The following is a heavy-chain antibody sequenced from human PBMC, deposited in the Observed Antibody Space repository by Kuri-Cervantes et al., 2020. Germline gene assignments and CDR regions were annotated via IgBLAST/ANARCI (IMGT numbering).Heavy chain of an antibody. CDR1: GFSLSTSGMR. Sequence: SGPTLVKPTQTLTLTCTFSGFSLSTSGMRVSWIRQPPGKGLEWIGSLHYSGSTYYNPSLKSRLTISVDTSKNQFSLSLSSVTAADTAVYYCAGKKWVQSGDVFDIWGQGTMVTVSS. CDR3: AGKKWVQSGDVFDI. V-gene: IGHV4-39*07. D-gene: IGHD5-24*01. CDR2: LHYSGST. J-gene: IGHJ3*02.